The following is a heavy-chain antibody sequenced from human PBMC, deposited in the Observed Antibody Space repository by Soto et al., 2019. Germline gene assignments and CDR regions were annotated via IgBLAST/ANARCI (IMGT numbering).Heavy chain of an antibody. D-gene: IGHD2-8*01. CDR1: GFTFSRYA. CDR3: ARSRNGAFPESINF. J-gene: IGHJ4*02. CDR2: ISRDGSSK. Sequence: GGSLRLSCTASGFTFSRYAMHWVRQAPGEGLEWVAVISRDGSSKYYGDSVKGRFTVSRDNSNNTLYMAMTSLRPDDTAVFYCARSRNGAFPESINFRGQGNPVPV. V-gene: IGHV3-30-3*01.